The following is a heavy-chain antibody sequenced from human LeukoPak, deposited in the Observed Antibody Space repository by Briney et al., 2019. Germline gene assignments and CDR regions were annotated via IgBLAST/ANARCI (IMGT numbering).Heavy chain of an antibody. D-gene: IGHD3-10*01. V-gene: IGHV3-74*01. Sequence: GGSLRLSCAASGFTFSSYWMHWVRQAPGKGLVWVTRINRDGSSTSYADSVKGRFTISRDNSKNTLYLQMNSLRAEDTAVYYCAKDRVWFGESDFDYWGQGTLVTVSS. CDR1: GFTFSSYW. CDR2: INRDGSST. CDR3: AKDRVWFGESDFDY. J-gene: IGHJ4*02.